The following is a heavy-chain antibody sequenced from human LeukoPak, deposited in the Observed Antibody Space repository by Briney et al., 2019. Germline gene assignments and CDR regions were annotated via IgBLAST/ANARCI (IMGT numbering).Heavy chain of an antibody. CDR2: ISGISYYI. CDR1: GFTFSSYS. CDR3: ARDLVEATTRGIDN. J-gene: IGHJ4*02. Sequence: GGSLRLSCAASGFTFSSYSMNWVRQAPGKGLEWVSSISGISYYIYYADSVKGRFTISRDNAKNSLFLQMNRLTADDTAVYYRARDLVEATTRGIDNWGQGTLVTVSS. V-gene: IGHV3-21*01. D-gene: IGHD5-12*01.